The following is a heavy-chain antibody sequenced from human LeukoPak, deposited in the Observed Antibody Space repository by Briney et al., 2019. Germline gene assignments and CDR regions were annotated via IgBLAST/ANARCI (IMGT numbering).Heavy chain of an antibody. V-gene: IGHV4-30-4*08. D-gene: IGHD3-3*01. Sequence: PSETLSITCTFRVDAISSGDYYGNWIRQPPGKGLEWVGYIYYSGSTCYNPSLKSRVTISVDALKNQFSLKLSSVTAADTAVYYCARSPSRYDFWSGDPEYFQHWGQGTLVTVSS. J-gene: IGHJ1*01. CDR3: ARSPSRYDFWSGDPEYFQH. CDR1: VDAISSGDYY. CDR2: IYYSGST.